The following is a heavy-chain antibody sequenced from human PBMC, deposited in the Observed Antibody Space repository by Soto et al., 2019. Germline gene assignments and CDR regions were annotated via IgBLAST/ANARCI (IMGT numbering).Heavy chain of an antibody. V-gene: IGHV1-58*01. D-gene: IGHD2-21*02. Sequence: SVKVSCKATGFTFTSSAVQWVRQARGQRLEWIGWIVVGSGNTNYAQKFQERVTITRDMSTSTAYMELSSLRSEDTAVYYCAAAAYCGGDCLNYGMDVWGQGTTVTVSS. CDR1: GFTFTSSA. J-gene: IGHJ6*02. CDR3: AAAAYCGGDCLNYGMDV. CDR2: IVVGSGNT.